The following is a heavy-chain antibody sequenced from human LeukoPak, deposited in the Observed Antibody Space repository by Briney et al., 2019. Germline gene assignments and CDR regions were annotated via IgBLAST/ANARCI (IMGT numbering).Heavy chain of an antibody. CDR2: ISSSSSYI. Sequence: GGSLRLSCGVSGFTFSSYSMCWVRQAPGKGLEWVSFISSSSSYIYYADSVKGRFAISRDNAKNSLYLQMNNLRAEDTAVYYCAREMAGAHDAFDIWGQGTMVTVSS. CDR1: GFTFSSYS. J-gene: IGHJ3*02. D-gene: IGHD1-26*01. CDR3: AREMAGAHDAFDI. V-gene: IGHV3-21*01.